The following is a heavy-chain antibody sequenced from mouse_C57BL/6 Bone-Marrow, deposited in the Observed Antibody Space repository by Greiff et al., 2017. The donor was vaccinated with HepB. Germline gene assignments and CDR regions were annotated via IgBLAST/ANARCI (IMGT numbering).Heavy chain of an antibody. CDR2: IYPRSGNT. J-gene: IGHJ2*01. CDR1: GYTFTSYG. V-gene: IGHV1-81*01. Sequence: QVQLQQSGAELERPGASVKLSCKASGYTFTSYGISWVKQRTGQGLEWIGEIYPRSGNTYYNEKFKGKATLTADKSSSTAYMELRSLTSEDSAVYFCARPDGFLYYFDYWGQGTTLTVSS. D-gene: IGHD2-3*01. CDR3: ARPDGFLYYFDY.